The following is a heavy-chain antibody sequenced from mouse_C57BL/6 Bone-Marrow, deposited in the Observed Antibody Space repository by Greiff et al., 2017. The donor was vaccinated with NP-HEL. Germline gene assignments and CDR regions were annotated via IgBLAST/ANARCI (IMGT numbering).Heavy chain of an antibody. Sequence: VQGVESGAELARPGASVKLSCKASGYTFTSYGISWVKQRTGQGLEWIGEIYPRSGNTYYNEKFKGKATLTADKSSSTAYMELRSLTSEDSAVYFCARSYYEGFAYWGQGTLVTVSA. CDR3: ARSYYEGFAY. V-gene: IGHV1-81*01. J-gene: IGHJ3*01. CDR1: GYTFTSYG. D-gene: IGHD1-1*01. CDR2: IYPRSGNT.